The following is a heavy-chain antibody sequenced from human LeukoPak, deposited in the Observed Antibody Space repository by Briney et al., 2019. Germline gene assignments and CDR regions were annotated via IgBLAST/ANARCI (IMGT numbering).Heavy chain of an antibody. CDR1: GGSISRYY. CDR2: ISDTGST. V-gene: IGHV4-59*01. D-gene: IGHD1-26*01. J-gene: IGHJ4*02. Sequence: SETLSLTCTVSGGSISRYYWSWIRQPPAKRLEWIGYISDTGSTNYNPSLKSRVTISVDTSNNQFSLKLTSVTAADTAMYYCVRGGVQSYDCWGQGSLVIVS. CDR3: VRGGVQSYDC.